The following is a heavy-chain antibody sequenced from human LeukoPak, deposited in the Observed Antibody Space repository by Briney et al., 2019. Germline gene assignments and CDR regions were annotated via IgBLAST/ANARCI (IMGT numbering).Heavy chain of an antibody. CDR2: IYHSGST. CDR3: ASSIAVAGYYFDY. CDR1: GGSISSSNW. D-gene: IGHD6-19*01. V-gene: IGHV4-4*02. Sequence: PSETLSLTCAVSGGSISSSNWWSWVRQPPGKGLEWIGEIYHSGSTNYNPSLKSRVTISVDKSKNQFSLKLSSVTAADTAVYYCASSIAVAGYYFDYWGQGTLVTVSS. J-gene: IGHJ4*02.